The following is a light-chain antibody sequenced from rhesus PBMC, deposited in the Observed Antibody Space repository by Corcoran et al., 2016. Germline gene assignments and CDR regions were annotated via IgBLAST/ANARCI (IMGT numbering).Light chain of an antibody. Sequence: QAALTQPRSVSGSPGQSVTISCTGTSSDIGSYNYVSWYQQHPGTAPKLMIFEVNERPSGVSDRFSGSKSCNTASLTISGLQTEDETDYYGASYAGSNSSIFGPGTRLTVL. CDR2: EVN. J-gene: IGLJ1*01. V-gene: IGLV2-32*02. CDR1: SSDIGSYNY. CDR3: ASYAGSNSSI.